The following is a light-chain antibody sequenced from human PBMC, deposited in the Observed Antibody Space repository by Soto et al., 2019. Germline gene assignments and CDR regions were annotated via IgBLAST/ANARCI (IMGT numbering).Light chain of an antibody. V-gene: IGKV1-9*01. Sequence: DVRKSDPLASRCASKENRVTITCRASQGISSYLAWYQQKPGKPPKLLVYSASTLQSGVPSRFSGSGSGPDFTLTICSLQLQDSATCLSHHLNSYPQPFGPGTRLANK. CDR3: HHLNSYPQP. CDR2: SAS. J-gene: IGKJ5*01. CDR1: QGISSY.